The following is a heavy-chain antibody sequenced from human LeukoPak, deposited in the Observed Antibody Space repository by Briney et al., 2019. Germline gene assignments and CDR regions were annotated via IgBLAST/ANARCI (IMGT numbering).Heavy chain of an antibody. Sequence: GGSLRLSCAASGFTFSNYWMTWVRQAPGQGLEWVANIKQDGSDKYFLDSVKGRFTISRDNAKNSLYLQMNSLRAGDTAVYYCATYGGRSVAFDIWGQGTMVTVSS. J-gene: IGHJ3*02. V-gene: IGHV3-7*01. D-gene: IGHD3-16*01. CDR2: IKQDGSDK. CDR1: GFTFSNYW. CDR3: ATYGGRSVAFDI.